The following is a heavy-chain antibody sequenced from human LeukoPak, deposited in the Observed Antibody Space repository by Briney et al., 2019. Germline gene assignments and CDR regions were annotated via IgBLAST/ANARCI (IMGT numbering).Heavy chain of an antibody. V-gene: IGHV1-46*01. D-gene: IGHD6-19*01. J-gene: IGHJ4*02. CDR3: ARSIAVAGTWDY. Sequence: ASVKASCKAFGYTLTNYSLQWVRQAHGQGLEWKGMIHPSGGSTNYAQKFQDRVTMSRDTSTSTVYMGLSSLRSEDTAVYYCARSIAVAGTWDYWGQGTLVTVSS. CDR1: GYTLTNYS. CDR2: IHPSGGST.